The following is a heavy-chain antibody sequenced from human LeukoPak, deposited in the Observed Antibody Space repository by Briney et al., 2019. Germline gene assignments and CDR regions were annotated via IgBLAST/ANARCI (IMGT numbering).Heavy chain of an antibody. J-gene: IGHJ1*01. Sequence: SETLSLTCTVSGDSISSSVYYWTWIRQTPGKELEWIGTMYYTGSTYYSPSLKSRVTISVDTSKNQFSLKLSSVTAADTAVYYCARRLAVAERAFQHWGQGTLVTVSS. V-gene: IGHV4-39*07. CDR2: MYYTGST. D-gene: IGHD6-19*01. CDR3: ARRLAVAERAFQH. CDR1: GDSISSSVYY.